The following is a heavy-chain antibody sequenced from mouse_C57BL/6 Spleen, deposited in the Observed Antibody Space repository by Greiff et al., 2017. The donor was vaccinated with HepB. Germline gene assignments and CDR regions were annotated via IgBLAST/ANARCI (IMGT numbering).Heavy chain of an antibody. CDR1: GYTFTSYW. CDR2: IYPGSGST. Sequence: QVHVKQSGAELVKPGASVKMSCKASGYTFTSYWITWVKQRPGQGLEWIGDIYPGSGSTNYNEKFKSKATLTVDTSSSTAYMQLSSLTSEDSAVYYCARWDYDYGYAMDYWGQGTSVTVSS. V-gene: IGHV1-55*01. J-gene: IGHJ4*01. CDR3: ARWDYDYGYAMDY. D-gene: IGHD2-4*01.